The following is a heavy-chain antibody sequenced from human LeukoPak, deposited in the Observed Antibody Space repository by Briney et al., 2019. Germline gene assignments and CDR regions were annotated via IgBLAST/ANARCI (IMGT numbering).Heavy chain of an antibody. J-gene: IGHJ4*02. Sequence: GGALRLSCAPSLFTLISYTMHLVRPAPGKGLEWGADISYDGSNKYYAESVKGRFTIARDNSNNTLYLQMNSLRAEDTAVYYCARGGLGYCSSTTCLSPDYWGQGTLVTVSS. CDR3: ARGGLGYCSSTTCLSPDY. CDR2: ISYDGSNK. V-gene: IGHV3-30-3*01. CDR1: LFTLISYT. D-gene: IGHD2-2*01.